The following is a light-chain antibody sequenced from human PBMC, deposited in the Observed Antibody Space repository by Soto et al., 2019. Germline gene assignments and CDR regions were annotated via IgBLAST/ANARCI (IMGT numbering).Light chain of an antibody. CDR3: QQRSHWSLT. V-gene: IGKV3-11*01. CDR2: DAS. Sequence: EIALTQSPATLSLSPGERATLSCRASQSVRNLLVWYQQKPGQAPRLLIYDASNRATGIPARFSGSGSGTDFTLTISSLEPEDFAVYYCQQRSHWSLTFGGGTKVEIK. CDR1: QSVRNL. J-gene: IGKJ4*01.